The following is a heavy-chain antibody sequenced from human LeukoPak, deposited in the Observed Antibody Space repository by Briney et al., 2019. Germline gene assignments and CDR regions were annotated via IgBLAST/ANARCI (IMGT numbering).Heavy chain of an antibody. J-gene: IGHJ6*03. CDR3: ARRWNYGRNYYIDV. D-gene: IGHD1-7*01. Sequence: AETLSLTCAVYGGSFSHYYWSWIRQSPRMGLEWIAEINDSGTINYNPSLMSRVTISLDKSKNQFSLKLSSATAADTAVYYCARRWNYGRNYYIDVWGKGATVSVSS. V-gene: IGHV4-34*01. CDR2: INDSGTI. CDR1: GGSFSHYY.